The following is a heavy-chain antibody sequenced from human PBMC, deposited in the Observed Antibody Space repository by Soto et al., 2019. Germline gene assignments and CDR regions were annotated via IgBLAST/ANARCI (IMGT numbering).Heavy chain of an antibody. J-gene: IGHJ4*02. D-gene: IGHD6-19*01. CDR3: ARASSGWPFDH. V-gene: IGHV1-2*04. CDR2: INPNSGGT. CDR1: GYTFTGYY. Sequence: GASVKDSCKASGYTFTGYYMHWVRQAPGQGLEWMGWINPNSGGTNYAQKFQGWVTMTRDTSISTAYMELSRLRSDDTAVYYCARASSGWPFDHWGQGTLVTVSS.